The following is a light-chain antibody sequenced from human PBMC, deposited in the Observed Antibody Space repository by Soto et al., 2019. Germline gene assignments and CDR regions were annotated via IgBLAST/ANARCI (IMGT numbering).Light chain of an antibody. Sequence: IVLTQSPGTLSLSPGERATLSCRASQSVSRSYLDCYQQKPGQAPRLLIYGASSRASGIPDRFSGSGSGTDFTLTISRLEPEDCAVYYCQQYGSSPYIFGEGTKLEIK. CDR2: GAS. J-gene: IGKJ2*01. CDR1: QSVSRSY. V-gene: IGKV3-20*01. CDR3: QQYGSSPYI.